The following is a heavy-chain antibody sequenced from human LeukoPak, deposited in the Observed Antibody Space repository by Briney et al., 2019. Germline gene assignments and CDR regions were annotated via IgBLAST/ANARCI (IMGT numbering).Heavy chain of an antibody. CDR3: ARGLLWFGEPPGTAFDI. Sequence: PSETLSLTCTVSGGSISSYYWSWIRQPAGKGLEWIGRIYTSGSTNYNPSLKSRVTMSVDTSKNQFSLKLRSVTAADTAVYYCARGLLWFGEPPGTAFDIWGQGTMVTVSS. CDR1: GGSISSYY. J-gene: IGHJ3*02. CDR2: IYTSGST. V-gene: IGHV4-4*07. D-gene: IGHD3-10*01.